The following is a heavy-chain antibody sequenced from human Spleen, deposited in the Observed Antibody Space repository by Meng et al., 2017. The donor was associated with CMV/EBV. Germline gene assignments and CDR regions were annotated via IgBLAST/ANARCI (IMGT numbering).Heavy chain of an antibody. CDR1: GDSISSTSYY. CDR3: ARDPGLPNGMSV. V-gene: IGHV4-39*07. D-gene: IGHD5-12*01. Sequence: SETLSLTCTVSGDSISSTSYYWGWIRQPPGKGLEWIGSVYYDGSTYYNPSLKSRVTISLDTSKNQFSLKLSSVTAADTAVYYCARDPGLPNGMSVWGQGTTVTVSS. CDR2: VYYDGST. J-gene: IGHJ6*01.